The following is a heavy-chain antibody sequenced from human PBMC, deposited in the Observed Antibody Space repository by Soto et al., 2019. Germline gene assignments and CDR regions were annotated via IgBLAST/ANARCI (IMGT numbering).Heavy chain of an antibody. CDR3: ARNKGGNYYDSSGYF. CDR2: IYYSGST. D-gene: IGHD3-22*01. Sequence: QLQLQESGPGLVKPSETLSLTCTVSGGSISSSSYYWGWIRQPPGKGLEWIGSIYYSGSTYYNPSLKSRVTISVDTSKNQFSLKLSSVTAADTAVYYCARNKGGNYYDSSGYFWGQGTMVTVSS. J-gene: IGHJ3*01. CDR1: GGSISSSSYY. V-gene: IGHV4-39*01.